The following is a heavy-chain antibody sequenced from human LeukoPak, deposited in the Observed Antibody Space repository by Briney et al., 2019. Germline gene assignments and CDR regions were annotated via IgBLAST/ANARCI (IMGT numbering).Heavy chain of an antibody. CDR2: IIPDHGTT. CDR3: ATTNDRGGYQWGDFFDF. D-gene: IGHD3-22*01. Sequence: ATPRVSCKASGGTSTSHTTSWGRQTPGQRLWWMGRIIPDHGTTNRAQNLQDRVTLTADKATNTAYMELTSLTSDDAAVYYCATTNDRGGYQWGDFFDFWGQGILVTVSS. J-gene: IGHJ4*02. CDR1: GGTSTSHT. V-gene: IGHV1-69*08.